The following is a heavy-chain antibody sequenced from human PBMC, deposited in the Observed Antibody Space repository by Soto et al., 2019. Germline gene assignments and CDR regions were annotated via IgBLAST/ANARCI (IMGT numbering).Heavy chain of an antibody. CDR1: GGSISSSNW. J-gene: IGHJ3*02. Sequence: QVQLQESGPGLVKPSGTLSLTCAVSGGSISSSNWWSRVRQPPGKGLEWIGEIYHSGSTNYNPSLKSRVTISVDKSKNQFSLKLSSVTAADTAVYYCAREAGGYCSGGSCYSSLGAFDIWGQGTMVTVSS. CDR2: IYHSGST. D-gene: IGHD2-15*01. CDR3: AREAGGYCSGGSCYSSLGAFDI. V-gene: IGHV4-4*02.